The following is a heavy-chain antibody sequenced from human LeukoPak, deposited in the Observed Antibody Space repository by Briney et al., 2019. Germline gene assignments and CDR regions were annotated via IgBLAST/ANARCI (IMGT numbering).Heavy chain of an antibody. V-gene: IGHV3-23*01. D-gene: IGHD6-6*01. Sequence: PGGSLRLSCAASGFTFSSYAMNWVRQAPGKGLEWVSAISGSGGSTYYADSVKGRFTISRDNSKNTLYLQMNSLRAEDTAVYYCAKAPQYSSSVGFDYWGQGTLVTVSS. J-gene: IGHJ4*02. CDR2: ISGSGGST. CDR3: AKAPQYSSSVGFDY. CDR1: GFTFSSYA.